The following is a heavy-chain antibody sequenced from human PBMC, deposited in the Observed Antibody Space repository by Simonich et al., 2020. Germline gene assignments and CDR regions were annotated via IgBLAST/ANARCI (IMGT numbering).Heavy chain of an antibody. CDR3: ASSKLATIDY. CDR2: INPNSGGT. V-gene: IGHV1-2*02. Sequence: QVQLVQSGAEVKKPGASVKVSCKASGYTFTGYYMHWVRQAPGQGLEWMGWINPNSGGTNYAKKLKGRVPMTRDTSISTAYMELSRLRSDDTAVYYCASSKLATIDYWGQGTLVTVSS. D-gene: IGHD5-12*01. CDR1: GYTFTGYY. J-gene: IGHJ4*02.